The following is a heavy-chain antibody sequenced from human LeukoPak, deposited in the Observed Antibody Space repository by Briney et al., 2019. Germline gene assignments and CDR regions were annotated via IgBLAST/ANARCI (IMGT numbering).Heavy chain of an antibody. D-gene: IGHD1-26*01. V-gene: IGHV4-39*07. CDR1: GGSISSSSYY. CDR3: AVEVGATWGALDY. J-gene: IGHJ4*02. CDR2: IYYSGST. Sequence: SETLSLTCTVSGGSISSSSYYWGWIRQPPGKGLEWIGSIYYSGSTYYNPSLKSRVTISVDTSKNQFSLKLSSVTAADTAVYYCAVEVGATWGALDYWGQGTLVTVSS.